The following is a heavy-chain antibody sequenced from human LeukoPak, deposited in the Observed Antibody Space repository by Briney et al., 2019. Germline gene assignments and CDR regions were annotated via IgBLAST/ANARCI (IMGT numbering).Heavy chain of an antibody. D-gene: IGHD3-10*01. Sequence: AGGSLRLSCAASGFTFSSYAMSWVRQAPGKGLEWVSAISGSGGSTYYADSVKGRFTISRDNSKNTLYLQMNSLRAEDTAVYYCAKDPDGFNYFDYWGQGTLVTVSS. CDR3: AKDPDGFNYFDY. CDR1: GFTFSSYA. J-gene: IGHJ4*02. CDR2: ISGSGGST. V-gene: IGHV3-23*01.